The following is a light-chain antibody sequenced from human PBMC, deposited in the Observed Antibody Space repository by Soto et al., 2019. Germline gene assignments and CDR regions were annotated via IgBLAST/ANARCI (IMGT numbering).Light chain of an antibody. V-gene: IGKV3-15*01. CDR1: QSVSSS. CDR2: GAS. J-gene: IGKJ5*01. CDR3: QQHNNWPLT. Sequence: EIVMTQSPATLSVSPGERATLSCRASQSVSSSLAWYQQKPGQAPRLLIYGASTRATGIPARFSGSGSGTEFPLTISSLQSEDFAVYYCQQHNNWPLTLGQGTRLEI.